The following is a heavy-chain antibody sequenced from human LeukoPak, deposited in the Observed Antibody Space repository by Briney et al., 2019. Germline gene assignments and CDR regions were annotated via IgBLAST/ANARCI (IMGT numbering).Heavy chain of an antibody. J-gene: IGHJ4*02. CDR2: INPNSGGT. D-gene: IGHD1-1*01. Sequence: GASVKVSCKASGHTFTGYYMHWVRQAPGQGLEWMGWINPNSGGTNYAQKFQGRVTMTRDTSISTAYMELSRLRSDDTAVYYCARANWNADTFDYWGQGTLVTVSS. CDR1: GHTFTGYY. V-gene: IGHV1-2*02. CDR3: ARANWNADTFDY.